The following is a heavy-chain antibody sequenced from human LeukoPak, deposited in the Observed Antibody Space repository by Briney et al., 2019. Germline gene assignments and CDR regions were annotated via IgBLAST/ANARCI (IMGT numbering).Heavy chain of an antibody. J-gene: IGHJ4*02. D-gene: IGHD3-10*01. CDR2: INHSGST. CDR1: GGSFSGYY. CDR3: ARANVLLWFGELPGAYFDY. Sequence: PSETLSLTCAVYGGSFSGYYWSWTRQPPGKGLEWIGEINHSGSTNYNPSLKSRVTISVDTSKNQFSLKLSSVTAADTAVYYCARANVLLWFGELPGAYFDYWGQGTLVTVSS. V-gene: IGHV4-34*01.